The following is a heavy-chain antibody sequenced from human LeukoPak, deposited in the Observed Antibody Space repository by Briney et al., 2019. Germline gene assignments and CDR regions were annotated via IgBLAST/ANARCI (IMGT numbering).Heavy chain of an antibody. J-gene: IGHJ4*02. V-gene: IGHV4-59*12. CDR1: GGSISSYY. Sequence: SETLSLTCTVSGGSISSYYWSWIRQPPGKGLEWIGYIYYSGSTNYNPSLKSRVTISVDTSKNQFSLKLSSVTAADTAVYYCARVAATRGTYFDYWGQGTLVTVSS. D-gene: IGHD5-12*01. CDR2: IYYSGST. CDR3: ARVAATRGTYFDY.